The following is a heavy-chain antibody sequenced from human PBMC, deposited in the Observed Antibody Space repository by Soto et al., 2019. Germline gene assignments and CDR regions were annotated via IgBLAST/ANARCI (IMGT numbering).Heavy chain of an antibody. Sequence: QVQLVQSGAEVKKPGSSVKVSCKASGGTFSSYAISWVRQAPGQGLEWMGSIIPILGIANYAQKFRSRVTITADKPTSTAYRQLSSRRSEDTAVYYCARDGFRLRIVVPAALSIAFDIWGQGTMVTVSS. D-gene: IGHD2-2*01. CDR1: GGTFSSYA. J-gene: IGHJ3*02. V-gene: IGHV1-69*04. CDR3: ARDGFRLRIVVPAALSIAFDI. CDR2: IIPILGIA.